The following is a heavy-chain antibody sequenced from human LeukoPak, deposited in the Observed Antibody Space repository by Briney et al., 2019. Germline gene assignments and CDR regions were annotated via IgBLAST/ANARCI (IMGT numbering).Heavy chain of an antibody. CDR1: GYTFTGYY. CDR3: ARAASMDIVVVPAASGSGLYYYYGMDV. Sequence: SVKVSCKASGYTFTGYYMYWVRQAPGQGLEWMGGIIPIFGTANYAQKFQGRVTVTADESTSTAYMELSSLRSEDTAVYYCARAASMDIVVVPAASGSGLYYYYGMDVWGQGTTVTVSS. J-gene: IGHJ6*02. V-gene: IGHV1-69*13. D-gene: IGHD2-2*03. CDR2: IIPIFGTA.